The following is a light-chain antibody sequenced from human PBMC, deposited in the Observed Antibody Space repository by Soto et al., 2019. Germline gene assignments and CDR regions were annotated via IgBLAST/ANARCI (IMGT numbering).Light chain of an antibody. V-gene: IGKV3-11*01. Sequence: EIVLTHSPSTPSSFPVDRVTLSCRASQAVNTRLAWYQHKPGQAPRLLIYLASNRAAGVPARFSGSGSGTDFTLTISDVEPEDFAVYYCHQRQSWPRTFGQGTKVDIK. J-gene: IGKJ1*01. CDR3: HQRQSWPRT. CDR1: QAVNTR. CDR2: LAS.